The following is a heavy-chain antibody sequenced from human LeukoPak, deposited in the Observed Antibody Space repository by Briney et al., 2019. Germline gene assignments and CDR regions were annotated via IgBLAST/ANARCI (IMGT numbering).Heavy chain of an antibody. CDR3: ARSGYSSVDY. CDR2: IFYSGNT. CDR1: GGSFSSSIYY. V-gene: IGHV4-39*01. Sequence: SETLSLTCSVSGGSFSSSIYYWGWIRQSPGKGLEWIGSIFYSGNTYYNPSLKSRVTISIDTSKDQYSLKLSSVTAADTAVYYCARSGYSSVDYWGQGTLVTVSS. D-gene: IGHD5-18*01. J-gene: IGHJ4*02.